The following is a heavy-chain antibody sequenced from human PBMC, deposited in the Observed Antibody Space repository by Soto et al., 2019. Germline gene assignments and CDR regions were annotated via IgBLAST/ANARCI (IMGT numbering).Heavy chain of an antibody. J-gene: IGHJ5*02. Sequence: GASVKVSCKSSGYTFTSYDINWGRQATGQGLEYLGWKNPNSGNTGYVQKFQGRVTMTRDTSISTAYMELSSLRAEDSAVYFCARGIKYGAYSRWFDPWG. CDR2: KNPNSGNT. V-gene: IGHV1-8*02. CDR1: GYTFTSYD. D-gene: IGHD4-17*01. CDR3: ARGIKYGAYSRWFDP.